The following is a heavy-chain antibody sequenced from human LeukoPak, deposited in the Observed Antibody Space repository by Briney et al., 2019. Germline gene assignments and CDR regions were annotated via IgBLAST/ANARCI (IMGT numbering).Heavy chain of an antibody. Sequence: ASVNVSCKAPGYTFTSYGISWVRQAPGQGLEWMGWISAYNGNTNYAQKLQGRVTMTTDTSTSTAYMELRSLRSDDTAVYYCARVSYYDILTGYFDAFDIWGQGTMVTVSA. CDR3: ARVSYYDILTGYFDAFDI. CDR1: GYTFTSYG. D-gene: IGHD3-9*01. J-gene: IGHJ3*02. V-gene: IGHV1-18*01. CDR2: ISAYNGNT.